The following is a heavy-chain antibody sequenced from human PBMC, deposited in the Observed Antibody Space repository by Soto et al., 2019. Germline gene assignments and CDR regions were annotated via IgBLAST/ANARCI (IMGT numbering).Heavy chain of an antibody. J-gene: IGHJ6*02. Sequence: ASVKVSCKASGYTFTNSGISWVRQAPGQGLEWMGWISTDNGNTNYAQHLQGRVSMTTDTSTSTAYMDLRSLRSDDTAVYYCAREGSRPYYYYGMDVWGQGTTVTVS. D-gene: IGHD2-15*01. V-gene: IGHV1-18*01. CDR2: ISTDNGNT. CDR3: AREGSRPYYYYGMDV. CDR1: GYTFTNSG.